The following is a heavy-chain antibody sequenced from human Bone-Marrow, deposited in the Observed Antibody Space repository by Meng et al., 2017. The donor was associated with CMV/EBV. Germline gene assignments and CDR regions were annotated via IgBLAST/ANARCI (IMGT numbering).Heavy chain of an antibody. CDR2: INSDGSST. V-gene: IGHV3-74*01. CDR3: ARELGELSGDAFDI. D-gene: IGHD1-26*01. Sequence: GESLKISCAASGFTFDDYTMHWVRQAPGKGLVWVSRINSDGSSTSYADSVKGRFTISRDNAKNTLYLQMNSLRAEDTAVYYCARELGELSGDAFDIWGQGTMVTVSS. J-gene: IGHJ3*02. CDR1: GFTFDDYT.